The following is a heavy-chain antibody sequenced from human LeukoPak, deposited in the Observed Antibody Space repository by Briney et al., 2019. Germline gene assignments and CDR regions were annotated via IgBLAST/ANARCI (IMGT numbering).Heavy chain of an antibody. D-gene: IGHD5-12*01. J-gene: IGHJ6*02. CDR2: IDPSDSYT. V-gene: IGHV5-10-1*01. CDR1: GYSFTNYW. Sequence: GESLKISCKGSGYSFTNYWITWVRQMPGKGLEWMGRIDPSDSYTDYSPSFQGHVTISADKSISTAYLQWSSLKASDTAMYYRARQVVAASRGMDVWGQGTTVTVSS. CDR3: ARQVVAASRGMDV.